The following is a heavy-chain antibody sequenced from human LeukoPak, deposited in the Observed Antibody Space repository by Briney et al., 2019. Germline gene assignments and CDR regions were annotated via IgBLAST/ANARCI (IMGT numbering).Heavy chain of an antibody. Sequence: PGGSLRLSCAASGFTFSSYPMSWVRQAPGKGLEWVSVISGGGDSTYYADSVMGRFTISRDNSKNTLYLQMNSLRAEDTAVYYCARDYYDILTANRQAKSSYFDYWGQGTLVTVSS. D-gene: IGHD3-9*01. V-gene: IGHV3-23*01. CDR2: ISGGGDST. CDR3: ARDYYDILTANRQAKSSYFDY. CDR1: GFTFSSYP. J-gene: IGHJ4*02.